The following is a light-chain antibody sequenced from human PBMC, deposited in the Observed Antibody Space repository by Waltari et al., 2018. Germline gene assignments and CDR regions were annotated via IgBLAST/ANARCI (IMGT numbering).Light chain of an antibody. Sequence: EIVLTQSPGTLSLSPGERATLSCRASQSVSRALAWYQQKPGQAPRLLISGASNRATGIPDRFRGSGSGTDFSLTISSLEPEDFAVYYCQHYVRLPATFGQGTKVEIK. CDR3: QHYVRLPAT. CDR2: GAS. CDR1: QSVSRA. V-gene: IGKV3-20*01. J-gene: IGKJ1*01.